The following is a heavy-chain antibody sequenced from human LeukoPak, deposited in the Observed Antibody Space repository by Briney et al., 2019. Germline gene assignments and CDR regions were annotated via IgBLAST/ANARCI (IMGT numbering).Heavy chain of an antibody. CDR3: VIAYNFYMDV. Sequence: GGSLRLSCAASGFTFDDYGMSWVRQAPGKGLEWVSGINWNGGSTGYADSVKGRFTISRDNAKNSLHLQMNSLRVEDTALYYCVIAYNFYMDVWGRGTTVTVSS. V-gene: IGHV3-20*04. D-gene: IGHD2-21*01. CDR1: GFTFDDYG. J-gene: IGHJ6*03. CDR2: INWNGGST.